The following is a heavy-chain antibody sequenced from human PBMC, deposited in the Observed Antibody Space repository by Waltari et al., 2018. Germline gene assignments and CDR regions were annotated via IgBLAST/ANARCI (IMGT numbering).Heavy chain of an antibody. CDR3: ATYIGASIGTAAFDV. CDR1: GGSITSTRHY. J-gene: IGHJ3*01. V-gene: IGHV4-39*01. CDR2: ISYNGAT. D-gene: IGHD5-12*01. Sequence: QLQLQESGPGRVKPSETLSLSCSVSGGSITSTRHYWGWIRQPPGQGLEWFGTISYNGATYSSPSLRGRVTVSRDTSINQLSLKLGSVTAADTAVYYCATYIGASIGTAAFDVWGQGTMVTVSS.